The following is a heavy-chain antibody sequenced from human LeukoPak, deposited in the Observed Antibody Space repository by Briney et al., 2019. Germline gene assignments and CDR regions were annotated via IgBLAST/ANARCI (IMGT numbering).Heavy chain of an antibody. V-gene: IGHV1-46*01. CDR1: GYTFTGYY. D-gene: IGHD3-16*01. J-gene: IGHJ4*02. CDR3: AKDSLMITFGGVMTGGFDY. Sequence: ASVKVSCKASGYTFTGYYMHWVRQAPGQGLEWMGIINPSGGSTSYAQKFQGRVTMTRDTSTSTVYMELSSLRSEDTAVYYCAKDSLMITFGGVMTGGFDYWGQGTLVTVSS. CDR2: INPSGGST.